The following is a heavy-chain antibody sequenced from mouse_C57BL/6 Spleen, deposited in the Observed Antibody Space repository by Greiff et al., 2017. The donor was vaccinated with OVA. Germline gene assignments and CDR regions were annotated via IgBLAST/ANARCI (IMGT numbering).Heavy chain of an antibody. CDR2: ISNGGGST. CDR1: GFTFSDYY. Sequence: EVKLVESGGGLVQPGGSLKLSCAASGFTFSDYYMYWVRQTPEKRLEWVAYISNGGGSTYYPDTVKGRFTISRDNAKNTLYLQMSRLKSEDTAMYYCARGRGYGSNYWYFDVWGTGTTVTVSS. D-gene: IGHD1-1*01. J-gene: IGHJ1*03. CDR3: ARGRGYGSNYWYFDV. V-gene: IGHV5-12*01.